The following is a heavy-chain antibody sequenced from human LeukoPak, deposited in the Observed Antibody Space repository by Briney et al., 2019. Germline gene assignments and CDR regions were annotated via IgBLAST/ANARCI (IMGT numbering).Heavy chain of an antibody. CDR2: IYPGDSDT. J-gene: IGHJ5*02. CDR3: ARSHTYYDILTGYSRGFDP. CDR1: GYSFTSYW. Sequence: GESLKISCKGSGYSFTSYWIGWVRQMPGKGLEWMGIIYPGDSDTRYSPSFQGQVTISVDKSISTAYLQWSSLKASDTAMYYCARSHTYYDILTGYSRGFDPWGQGTLVTVSS. D-gene: IGHD3-9*01. V-gene: IGHV5-51*01.